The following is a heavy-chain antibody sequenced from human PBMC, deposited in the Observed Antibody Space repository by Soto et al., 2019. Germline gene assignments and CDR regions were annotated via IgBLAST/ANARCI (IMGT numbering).Heavy chain of an antibody. V-gene: IGHV3-7*01. CDR2: IKQDGSEK. J-gene: IGHJ5*02. Sequence: PGGSLRLSCAASGFTFSSYWMSWVRQAPGKGQEWVANIKQDGSEKCYVDSAKGRFTISRDNAKNTLYLQMHSLRAADTAVYYCAKVSAGYCSGAACNWFDAWGQGTLGTVSS. CDR1: GFTFSSYW. CDR3: AKVSAGYCSGAACNWFDA. D-gene: IGHD2-15*01.